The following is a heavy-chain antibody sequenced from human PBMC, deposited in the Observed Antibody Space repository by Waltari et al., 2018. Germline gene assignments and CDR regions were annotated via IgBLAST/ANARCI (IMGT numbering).Heavy chain of an antibody. Sequence: QVQLQESGPGRVKPSETLSLTCTVSGGSIRGYYWSWIRQPPGKGLEWIGYSYYGWSTHYSPSLKSRATISVDTSKNQFSLNLNPVTAADTAVYYCARHAGGVTTDFDFWGQGTLVTVSS. V-gene: IGHV4-59*08. CDR3: ARHAGGVTTDFDF. J-gene: IGHJ4*02. CDR2: SYYGWST. CDR1: GGSIRGYY. D-gene: IGHD3-16*01.